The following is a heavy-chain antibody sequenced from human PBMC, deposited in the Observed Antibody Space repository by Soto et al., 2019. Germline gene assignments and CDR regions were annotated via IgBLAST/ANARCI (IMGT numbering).Heavy chain of an antibody. D-gene: IGHD2-15*01. CDR3: ARGSSSGGRYYYGMDV. CDR2: IYYSGST. J-gene: IGHJ6*02. V-gene: IGHV4-59*01. Sequence: SETLSLTCTVSAGSISSYYWSWIRQPPGKGLEWIGYIYYSGSTNYNPSLKSRVTISVDTSKNQFSLKVSSVTAADTAVYYCARGSSSGGRYYYGMDVWGQGTTVTVSS. CDR1: AGSISSYY.